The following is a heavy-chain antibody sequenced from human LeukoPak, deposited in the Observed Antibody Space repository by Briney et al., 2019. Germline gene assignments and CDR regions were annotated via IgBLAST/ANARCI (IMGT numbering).Heavy chain of an antibody. CDR1: GFTFSTYG. V-gene: IGHV3-33*01. CDR3: ARDGGSTGWVDY. CDR2: IWYDGSQN. J-gene: IGHJ4*02. D-gene: IGHD6-19*01. Sequence: PGRSLRLSCAASGFTFSTYGMHWVRQAPGKGLEWVAVIWYDGSQNYHADSVKDRFTISRDNSKNMLYLQMNSLRAEDTAVYYCARDGGSTGWVDYWGQGTLVTVSS.